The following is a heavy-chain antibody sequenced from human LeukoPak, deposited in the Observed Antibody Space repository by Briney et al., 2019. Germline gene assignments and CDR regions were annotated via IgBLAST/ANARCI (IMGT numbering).Heavy chain of an antibody. Sequence: SVKVSCKASGGTFSSYAISWVRQAPGQGLEWMGGIIPIFGTANYAQKFQGRVTMTRDMSTSTVYMELSSLRSEDTAVYYCARDKFGYSGSSVLNYYYYMDVWGKGTTVTVSS. J-gene: IGHJ6*03. CDR3: ARDKFGYSGSSVLNYYYYMDV. CDR1: GGTFSSYA. D-gene: IGHD1-26*01. V-gene: IGHV1-69*05. CDR2: IIPIFGTA.